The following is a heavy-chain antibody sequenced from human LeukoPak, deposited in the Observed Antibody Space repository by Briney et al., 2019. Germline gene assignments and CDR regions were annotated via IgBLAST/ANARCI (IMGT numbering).Heavy chain of an antibody. D-gene: IGHD6-19*01. Sequence: PSETLSLTCTVSGGSISSSSYYWGWIRQPPGKGLEWIGSIYYSGSTYYNPSLKSRVTISVDTSKNQFSLKLSSVTAADTAVYYCARDYGSGWIFGPFDYWGQGTLVTVSS. CDR2: IYYSGST. J-gene: IGHJ4*02. V-gene: IGHV4-39*07. CDR3: ARDYGSGWIFGPFDY. CDR1: GGSISSSSYY.